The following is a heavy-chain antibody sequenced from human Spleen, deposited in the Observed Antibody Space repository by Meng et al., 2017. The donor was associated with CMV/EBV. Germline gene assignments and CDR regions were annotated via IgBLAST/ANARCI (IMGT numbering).Heavy chain of an antibody. J-gene: IGHJ6*02. V-gene: IGHV3-53*01. CDR2: IYVGGNT. Sequence: GGSLRLSCAASGFTLSNNYMSWVRQSPGKGLEWLSVIYVGGNTYSADPLRGRFTISRDHSKNTLYLQMNSLTVDDTAVYYCARGGVRGPYYEFGIDVWGHGTTVTVSS. CDR3: ARGGVRGPYYEFGIDV. CDR1: GFTLSNNY. D-gene: IGHD3-10*01.